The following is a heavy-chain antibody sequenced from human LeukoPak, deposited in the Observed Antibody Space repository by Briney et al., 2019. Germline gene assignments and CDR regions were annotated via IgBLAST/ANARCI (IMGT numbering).Heavy chain of an antibody. Sequence: PGWSLRLSCVVSGFTLSSYWMHWVRQAPGKGLVWVSRNNGDGSSTSYADSVKGRFTMSRDDAKNTLYLQMNSLSAEDTAVYYCARGVDNWNDLLNYWGQGTLVTVSS. CDR2: NNGDGSST. CDR1: GFTLSSYW. CDR3: ARGVDNWNDLLNY. J-gene: IGHJ4*02. V-gene: IGHV3-74*01. D-gene: IGHD1-20*01.